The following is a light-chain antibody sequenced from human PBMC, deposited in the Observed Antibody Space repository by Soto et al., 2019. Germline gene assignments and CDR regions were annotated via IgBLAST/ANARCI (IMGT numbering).Light chain of an antibody. V-gene: IGKV3-15*01. Sequence: VMTQSPATLSVSPGERSTLSCRASQRLVGNLAWFQHKPGQAPRLLLYEVITRATGAPARFSGSGSRTDFTHTISGLQSEDAAMYYCQQYQTCPRTCGQGTKVDIK. CDR3: QQYQTCPRT. J-gene: IGKJ1*01. CDR1: QRLVGN. CDR2: EVI.